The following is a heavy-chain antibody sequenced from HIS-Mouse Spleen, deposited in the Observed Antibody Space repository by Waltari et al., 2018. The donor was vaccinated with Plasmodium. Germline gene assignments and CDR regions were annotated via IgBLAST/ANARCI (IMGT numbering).Heavy chain of an antibody. Sequence: QVQLVQSGAEVKKPGASVKVSCKASGYTFTGYYMPWVRPDPGQGLEWMGWINPNSGGTNYAQKFQGRVTMTRDTSISTAYMELSRLRSDDTAVYYCARANDYGDYAYYFDYWGQGTLVTVSS. D-gene: IGHD4-17*01. CDR3: ARANDYGDYAYYFDY. CDR1: GYTFTGYY. V-gene: IGHV1-2*02. CDR2: INPNSGGT. J-gene: IGHJ4*02.